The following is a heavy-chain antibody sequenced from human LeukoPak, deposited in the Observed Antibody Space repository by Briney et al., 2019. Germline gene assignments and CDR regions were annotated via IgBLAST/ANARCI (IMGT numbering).Heavy chain of an antibody. Sequence: SETLSLTCTVSGGSISSGNYYWSWIRQPAGKGLEWIGRIYTSGSTNYNPSLKSRVTISVDTSKNQFSLKLSSVTAADTAVYYCARGHKPGDTAMVRYYYYYMDVWGKGTTVTVSS. D-gene: IGHD5-18*01. J-gene: IGHJ6*03. V-gene: IGHV4-61*02. CDR2: IYTSGST. CDR1: GGSISSGNYY. CDR3: ARGHKPGDTAMVRYYYYYMDV.